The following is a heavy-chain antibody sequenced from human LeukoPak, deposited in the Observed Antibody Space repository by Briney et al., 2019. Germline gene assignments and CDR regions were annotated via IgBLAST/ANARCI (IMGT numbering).Heavy chain of an antibody. J-gene: IGHJ5*02. Sequence: GGSLRLSCAASGFAVSNNYMSWVRQAPGKGLEWVAVIYDGGHTDYAGSVKGRFTISRDSSKNTLYLQMNSLRPEDTAEYYCARARCDTCGYGSWGQGTLVTVSA. CDR3: ARARCDTCGYGS. CDR2: IYDGGHT. CDR1: GFAVSNNY. V-gene: IGHV3-66*02. D-gene: IGHD3-22*01.